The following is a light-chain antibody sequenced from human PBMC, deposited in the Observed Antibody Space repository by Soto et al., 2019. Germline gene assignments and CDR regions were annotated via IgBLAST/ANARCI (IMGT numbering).Light chain of an antibody. Sequence: DIQMTQSPSSVSASVGDRVTITCRASQGISSLLAWYQQKPGKAPKLLIYAASSMQSGDPSRFSGSGSGTVFTRTISSLQHEDVATYYFQQSYSTPSFGPGTKV. J-gene: IGKJ3*01. CDR2: AAS. CDR3: QQSYSTPS. CDR1: QGISSL. V-gene: IGKV1-12*02.